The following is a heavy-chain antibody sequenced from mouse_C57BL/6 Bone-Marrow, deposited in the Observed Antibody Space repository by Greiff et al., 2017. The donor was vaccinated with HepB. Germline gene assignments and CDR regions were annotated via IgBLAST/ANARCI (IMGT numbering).Heavy chain of an antibody. D-gene: IGHD4-1*01. J-gene: IGHJ3*01. CDR3: ARSNWEGAY. CDR2: INPYNGGT. CDR1: GYTFTDYY. V-gene: IGHV1-19*01. Sequence: VQLQESGPVLVKPGASVKMSCKASGYTFTDYYMNWVKQSHGKSLEWIGVINPYNGGTSYNQKFKGKATLTVDKSSSTAYMELNSLTSEDSAVYYCARSNWEGAYWGQGTLVTVSA.